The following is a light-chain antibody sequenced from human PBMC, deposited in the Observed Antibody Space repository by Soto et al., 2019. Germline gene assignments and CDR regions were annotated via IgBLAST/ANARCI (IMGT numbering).Light chain of an antibody. V-gene: IGLV2-14*03. J-gene: IGLJ2*01. Sequence: QSALTQPASVSGSPGQSITISCTGTSSDVGTYNYVSWYQHHPGKAPKLMIYDVSNWPSGVSNRFSGSKSGNTASLTISGLQAEDEADYYCTSHTSSSTPLFGGGTKLTVL. CDR2: DVS. CDR3: TSHTSSSTPL. CDR1: SSDVGTYNY.